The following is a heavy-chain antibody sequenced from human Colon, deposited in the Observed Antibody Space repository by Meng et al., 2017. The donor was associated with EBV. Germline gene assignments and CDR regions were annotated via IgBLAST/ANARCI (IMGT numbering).Heavy chain of an antibody. CDR1: GSSIGSYY. CDR3: ARHFINWFDP. J-gene: IGHJ5*02. CDR2: NYYSGST. V-gene: IGHV4-59*08. Sequence: GPWMVKPTEAIAPTCTVCGSSIGSYYWSWSRQPPGKRLEWSRYNYYSGSTNYDPSLKSRVTISVDTSKNQFSLKLSSVTDADTAEYYCARHFINWFDPWGQGTLVTVSS.